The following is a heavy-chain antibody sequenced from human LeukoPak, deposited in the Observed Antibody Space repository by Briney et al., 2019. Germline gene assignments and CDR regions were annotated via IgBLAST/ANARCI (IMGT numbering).Heavy chain of an antibody. CDR3: ARGLLNPMIVVVGFDP. J-gene: IGHJ5*02. CDR2: IYYSGST. Sequence: SQTLSLTCTVSGGSISSGGYYWSWIRQHPGKGLEWIGYIYYSGSTYYNPSLKSRVTISVDTSKNQFSLKLSSVTAADTAVYYRARGLLNPMIVVVGFDPWGQGTLVTVSS. D-gene: IGHD3-22*01. V-gene: IGHV4-31*03. CDR1: GGSISSGGYY.